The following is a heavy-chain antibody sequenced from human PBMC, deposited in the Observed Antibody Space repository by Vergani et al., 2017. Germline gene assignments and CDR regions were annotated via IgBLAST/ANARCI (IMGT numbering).Heavy chain of an antibody. CDR2: ISYDGSNK. Sequence: QVQLVESGGGVVQPGRSLRLSCAASGFTFSSYGMHWVRQAPGKGLEWVAVISYDGSNKYYADSVKGRFTISRDNSKNTLYLQMNSLRAEDTAVYYCAKSADHDYGDYFFYYWGQGTLVTVSS. J-gene: IGHJ4*02. V-gene: IGHV3-30*18. CDR1: GFTFSSYG. D-gene: IGHD4-17*01. CDR3: AKSADHDYGDYFFYY.